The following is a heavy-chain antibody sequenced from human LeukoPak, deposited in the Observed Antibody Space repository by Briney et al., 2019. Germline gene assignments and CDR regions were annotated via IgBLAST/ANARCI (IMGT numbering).Heavy chain of an antibody. D-gene: IGHD3-10*01. CDR1: GYTFTGYY. V-gene: IGHV1-2*06. CDR2: INPISGGT. CDR3: ARAMVRGVITPDY. J-gene: IGHJ4*02. Sequence: ASVKVSCKASGYTFTGYYMHWVRQAPGQGVEWMGRINPISGGTNYAQKFQGRVTMSRDTSISTAYLELSRLRSDDTAVYYCARAMVRGVITPDYWGQGTLVTVSS.